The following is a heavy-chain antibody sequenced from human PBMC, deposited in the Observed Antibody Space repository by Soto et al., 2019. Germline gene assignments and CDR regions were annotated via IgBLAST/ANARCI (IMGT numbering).Heavy chain of an antibody. CDR2: TKDKPSDYTT. V-gene: IGHV3-72*01. J-gene: IGHJ4*02. CDR3: VTLQFSRWFY. D-gene: IGHD4-4*01. Sequence: GGSLRLSCAVSGFTLSDHYMEWVRQAPGKGLEWVGRTKDKPSDYTTDYAASVNGRFTISRDGSKNSLYLQMNSLKTEDTAVYYCVTLQFSRWFYWGQGTLVTVSS. CDR1: GFTLSDHY.